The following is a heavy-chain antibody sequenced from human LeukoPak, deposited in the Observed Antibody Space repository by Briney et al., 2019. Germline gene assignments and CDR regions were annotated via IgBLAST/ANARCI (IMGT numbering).Heavy chain of an antibody. CDR3: ARHRYGDLYHFDL. D-gene: IGHD3-9*01. J-gene: IGHJ4*02. V-gene: IGHV4-59*08. CDR2: VYYTGST. Sequence: PAETLSLTCTVSGDSIGTYYWSWIRQPPGQGLGWIGYVYYTGSTNYNPSLKSRVTISVDRSKNHSSLHLRSVTAADTAIYYCARHRYGDLYHFDLWGRGTLVTVSS. CDR1: GDSIGTYY.